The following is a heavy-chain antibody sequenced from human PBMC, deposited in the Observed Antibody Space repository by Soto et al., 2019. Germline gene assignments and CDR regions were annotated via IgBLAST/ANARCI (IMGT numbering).Heavy chain of an antibody. Sequence: SETLSLTCTVSGGSISSYYWSWIRQPPGKGLEWIGYIYYSGSTNYNPSLKSRVTISVDTSKNQFSLKLSSVTAADTAVYYCARVTLGYQFDYWGQGTLVTVSS. CDR1: GGSISSYY. V-gene: IGHV4-59*01. CDR3: ARVTLGYQFDY. CDR2: IYYSGST. D-gene: IGHD3-16*02. J-gene: IGHJ4*02.